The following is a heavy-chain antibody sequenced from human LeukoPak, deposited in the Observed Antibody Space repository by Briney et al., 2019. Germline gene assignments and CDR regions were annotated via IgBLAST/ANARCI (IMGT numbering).Heavy chain of an antibody. CDR3: ARAPRWYQIDC. CDR1: GGSINSYY. D-gene: IGHD4-23*01. Sequence: SETLSLTCSVSGGSINSYYWTWIRQPPGKGLEWVGYTSYSGSTNYSPSLKSRVAMSLDTSKNQFSLKLSSVTAADTAVYYCARAPRWYQIDCWGQGTLVTVSS. V-gene: IGHV4-59*01. J-gene: IGHJ4*02. CDR2: TSYSGST.